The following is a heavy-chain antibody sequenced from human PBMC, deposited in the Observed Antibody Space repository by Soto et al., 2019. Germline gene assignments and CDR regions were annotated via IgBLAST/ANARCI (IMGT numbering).Heavy chain of an antibody. CDR1: GFTFSSYA. J-gene: IGHJ6*03. V-gene: IGHV3-23*01. CDR2: ISGSGGST. Sequence: GGSLRFSCAASGFTFSSYAMSWVRQAPGKGLEWVSAISGSGGSTYYADSVKGRFTISRDNSKNTLYLQMNSLRAEDTAVYYCAKGPNYYYYYYMDVWGKGTTVTVSS. CDR3: AKGPNYYYYYYMDV.